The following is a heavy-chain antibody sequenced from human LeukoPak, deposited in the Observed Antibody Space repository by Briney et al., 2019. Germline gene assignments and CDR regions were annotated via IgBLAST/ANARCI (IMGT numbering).Heavy chain of an antibody. CDR2: ISSSSSYI. Sequence: PGGSLRLSCAASGFTFGSYSMNWVRQAPGKGLEWVSSISSSSSYIYYADSVKGRFTISRDNAKNSLYLQMNSLRAEDTAVYYCARDGDRYSYGQVVYWGQGTLVTVSS. CDR3: ARDGDRYSYGQVVY. V-gene: IGHV3-21*01. CDR1: GFTFGSYS. D-gene: IGHD5-18*01. J-gene: IGHJ4*02.